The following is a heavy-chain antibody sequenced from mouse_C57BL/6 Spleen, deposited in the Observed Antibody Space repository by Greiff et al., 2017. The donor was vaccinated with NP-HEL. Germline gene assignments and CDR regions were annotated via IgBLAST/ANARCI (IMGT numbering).Heavy chain of an antibody. J-gene: IGHJ3*01. CDR3: ARSDGKGFAY. V-gene: IGHV1-61*01. CDR2: IYPSDSET. D-gene: IGHD1-1*01. Sequence: QVQLQQPGAELVRPGSSVKLSCKASGYTFTSYWMDWVKQRPGQGLEWIGNIYPSDSETHYNQKFKDKATLTVDKSSSTAYMQLSSLTSEDSAVYYCARSDGKGFAYWGQGTLVTVSA. CDR1: GYTFTSYW.